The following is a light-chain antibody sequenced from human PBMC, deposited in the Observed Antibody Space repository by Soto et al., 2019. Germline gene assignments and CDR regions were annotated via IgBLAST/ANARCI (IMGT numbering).Light chain of an antibody. CDR2: DVS. CDR3: QQYNNWPFS. Sequence: KRQAPATLSVSTGEGATLSWIASQGICDTLAWYQHKPGQTPRLLIYDVSIRATGVPARFSGTGSETDFTLTISGLQSEDSAVYFCQQYNNWPFSFGQGTRLEI. V-gene: IGKV3-15*01. J-gene: IGKJ5*01. CDR1: QGICDT.